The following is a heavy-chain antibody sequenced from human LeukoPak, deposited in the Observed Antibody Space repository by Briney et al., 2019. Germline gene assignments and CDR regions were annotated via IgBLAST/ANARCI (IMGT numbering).Heavy chain of an antibody. V-gene: IGHV3-23*01. Sequence: HPGGSLRLSCAASGFTFSSYAMTWVRQAPGKGLEWVSAISGSGGTTYYADSVKGRFTISRDTSKNIVYLQLNSLRAEDTAIYYCARFRWGDYYYYGVDVWGQGTTVTVSS. CDR1: GFTFSSYA. J-gene: IGHJ6*02. CDR2: ISGSGGTT. D-gene: IGHD3-16*01. CDR3: ARFRWGDYYYYGVDV.